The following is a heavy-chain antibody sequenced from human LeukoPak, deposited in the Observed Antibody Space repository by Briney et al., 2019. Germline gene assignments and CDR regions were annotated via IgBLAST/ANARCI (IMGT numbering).Heavy chain of an antibody. J-gene: IGHJ4*02. CDR2: IYYSGST. Sequence: PSETLSLTCSVSGGSISSYYWSWIRQPPGKGLEWIGYIYYSGSTNYNPSLKSRVTISVDTSKNQFSLKLSSVTAADTAVYYCARALGRQWLATFDYWGQGTLVTVSS. CDR3: ARALGRQWLATFDY. V-gene: IGHV4-59*01. D-gene: IGHD6-19*01. CDR1: GGSISSYY.